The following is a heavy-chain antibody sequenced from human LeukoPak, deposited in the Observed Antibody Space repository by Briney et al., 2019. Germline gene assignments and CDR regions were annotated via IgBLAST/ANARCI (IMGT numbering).Heavy chain of an antibody. CDR2: IYPGDSDT. D-gene: IGHD2-2*01. Sequence: GESLKVSCKGSGYSFTSYWIGWVRQMPGKGLEWMGIIYPGDSDTRYSPSFQGQVTISADKSISTAYLQWSSLKASDTAMYYCARSYCSSTSCPPGGYWGQETLVTVSS. CDR1: GYSFTSYW. CDR3: ARSYCSSTSCPPGGY. J-gene: IGHJ4*02. V-gene: IGHV5-51*01.